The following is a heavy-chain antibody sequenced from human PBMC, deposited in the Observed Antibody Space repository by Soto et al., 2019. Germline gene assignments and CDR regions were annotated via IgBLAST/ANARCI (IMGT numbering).Heavy chain of an antibody. CDR1: GFTFSNEN. CDR3: ARGLGSSWFFL. V-gene: IGHV3-48*01. J-gene: IGHJ5*02. Sequence: PGGSLRLSCAASGFTFSNENMNWVRQAPGKGLEWVSYIGSSSSPIKYADSVKGRFTISRDNAKNSLFLQMTSLRAEDTAVYYCARGLGSSWFFLWGQGTLVTVSS. D-gene: IGHD6-13*01. CDR2: IGSSSSPI.